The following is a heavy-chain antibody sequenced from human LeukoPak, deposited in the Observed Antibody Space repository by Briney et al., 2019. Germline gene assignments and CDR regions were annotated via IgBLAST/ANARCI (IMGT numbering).Heavy chain of an antibody. Sequence: GGSLRLSCAASGFTFSNYWMSWVRQAPGKGMEGVANIRQDGSEKYYVDSVKGRFTISRDDAKNSLYLQMNSLRAEDTAVYYCAKNYGGNSADWGQGTLVTVSS. CDR3: AKNYGGNSAD. J-gene: IGHJ4*02. V-gene: IGHV3-7*02. CDR1: GFTFSNYW. D-gene: IGHD4-23*01. CDR2: IRQDGSEK.